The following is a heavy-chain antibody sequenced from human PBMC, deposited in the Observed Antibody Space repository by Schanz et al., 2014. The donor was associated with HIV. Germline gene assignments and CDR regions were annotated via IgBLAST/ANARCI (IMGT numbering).Heavy chain of an antibody. Sequence: QLLESGGGLVQPGGLLRLSCAASGFTFSGFAMSWVRQHPGKGLEWIGYIYYFGNTYYNPSLKSRLTISVDTSKNQFSLRLSSVTAADTAVYYCVRSLWNYPYYFESWGQGTLVTVSS. D-gene: IGHD1-7*01. J-gene: IGHJ4*02. CDR3: VRSLWNYPYYFES. CDR2: IYYFGNT. CDR1: GFTFSGFA. V-gene: IGHV4-31*02.